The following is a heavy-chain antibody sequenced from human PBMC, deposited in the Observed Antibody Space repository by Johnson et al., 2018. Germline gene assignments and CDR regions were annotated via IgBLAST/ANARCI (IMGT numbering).Heavy chain of an antibody. CDR1: GFTFNTYG. CDR2: ISYDGSNK. Sequence: QVQLVQSWGGVVQPGRSLRLSCAASGFTFNTYGMHWVRQAPGKGLEWVAVISYDGSNKYYADSVKGRFTISRDNSKNTLYLQMNSLRAEDTAVYYCAKRMALTTGTDLDYWGQGTLVTVSS. D-gene: IGHD4-17*01. V-gene: IGHV3-30*18. J-gene: IGHJ4*02. CDR3: AKRMALTTGTDLDY.